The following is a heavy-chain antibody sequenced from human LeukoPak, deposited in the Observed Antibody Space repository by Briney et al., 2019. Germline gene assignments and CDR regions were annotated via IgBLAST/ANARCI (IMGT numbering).Heavy chain of an antibody. CDR3: ARASYSSGRYNWFDP. J-gene: IGHJ5*02. Sequence: ASVKVSCKASGYTVTRYYMHWVRQAPGQGREWMGWINPNSGGTNYAQKFQGRVTMTRDTSISTAYMELSRLRSDDTAVYYCARASYSSGRYNWFDPWGQGTLVTVSS. CDR1: GYTVTRYY. V-gene: IGHV1-2*02. D-gene: IGHD6-19*01. CDR2: INPNSGGT.